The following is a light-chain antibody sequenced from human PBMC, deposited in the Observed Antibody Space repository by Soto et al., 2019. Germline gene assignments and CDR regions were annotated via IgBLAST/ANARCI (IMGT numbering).Light chain of an antibody. V-gene: IGKV3-20*01. J-gene: IGKJ1*01. CDR2: GAS. CDR3: QQYGSSGT. CDR1: QSVSNNY. Sequence: EIVLTQSPGTLSLSPGERATLSCRASQSVSNNYLAWYQQKPGQAPRLLIYGASNRATVITDRFSGSGSGTDFTLTISRLEPEEFAVYYCQQYGSSGTFGQGTKVEIK.